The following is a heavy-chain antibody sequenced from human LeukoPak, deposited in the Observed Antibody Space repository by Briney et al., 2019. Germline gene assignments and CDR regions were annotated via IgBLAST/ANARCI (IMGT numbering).Heavy chain of an antibody. V-gene: IGHV1-46*01. Sequence: ASVKVSCKASGYTFTSYYMHWVRQAPGQGLEWMGIINPSGGSASYAQKFQGRVTMTRDMSTSTVYMELSSLRSEDTAVYYCARESGLYDSSGYFDYWGQGTLVTVPS. J-gene: IGHJ4*02. CDR3: ARESGLYDSSGYFDY. CDR1: GYTFTSYY. CDR2: INPSGGSA. D-gene: IGHD3-22*01.